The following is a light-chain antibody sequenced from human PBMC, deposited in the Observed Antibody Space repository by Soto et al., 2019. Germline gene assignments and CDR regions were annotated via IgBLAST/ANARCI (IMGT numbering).Light chain of an antibody. J-gene: IGKJ1*01. CDR2: DAS. Sequence: DIQMTQAPSSLSASVLYRVSITCLASQSISNYLNWYQQRPGKAPKLLIYDASSLQSGVPSRFSGSGSGTDFTLTISSLQPEDVATYYCQKYNSAPRTFGQGTKVDIK. CDR3: QKYNSAPRT. V-gene: IGKV1-39*01. CDR1: QSISNY.